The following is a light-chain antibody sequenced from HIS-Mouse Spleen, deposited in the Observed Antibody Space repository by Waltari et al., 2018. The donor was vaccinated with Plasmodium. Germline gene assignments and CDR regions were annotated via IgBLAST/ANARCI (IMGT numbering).Light chain of an antibody. J-gene: IGKJ2*01. CDR3: QQYGSSPT. CDR1: QSVSSSY. V-gene: IGKV3-20*01. Sequence: EIVLTQSPGTLSLSPGERATLSCRASQSVSSSYLAWYQQKPGPAPRVLIYGASSRATGIPDRVSGSGSGTDFILTISRLEPEDVAVYYCQQYGSSPTFGQGTKLEIK. CDR2: GAS.